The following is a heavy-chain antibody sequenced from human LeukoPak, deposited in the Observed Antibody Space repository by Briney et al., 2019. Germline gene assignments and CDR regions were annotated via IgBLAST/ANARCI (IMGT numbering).Heavy chain of an antibody. CDR2: ISTSGDTI. V-gene: IGHV3-48*03. D-gene: IGHD3-3*01. Sequence: GGSLRLSCAASGFTFSSYEMNWVRQAPGKGLEWVSYISTSGDTIYYADSVKGRFSISRDNAKNSLYLQMNSLRAEDTAVYYCARDKTRFGMDVWGQGTTVTVSS. CDR3: ARDKTRFGMDV. J-gene: IGHJ6*02. CDR1: GFTFSSYE.